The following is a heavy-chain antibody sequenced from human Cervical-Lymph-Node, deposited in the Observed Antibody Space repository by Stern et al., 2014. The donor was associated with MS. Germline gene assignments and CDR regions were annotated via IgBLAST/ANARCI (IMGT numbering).Heavy chain of an antibody. CDR3: ARGDYGDPFDY. Sequence: EVQLVESGGGLVKPGGSLRLSCAASGFTFSSYSMNWVRQAPGKGLAWVSSISSGSSYIYYADSVKGRFTISRDNAKNSLYLQMNSLRAEDTAVYYCARGDYGDPFDYWGQGTLVSVSS. V-gene: IGHV3-21*01. CDR2: ISSGSSYI. D-gene: IGHD4-17*01. J-gene: IGHJ4*02. CDR1: GFTFSSYS.